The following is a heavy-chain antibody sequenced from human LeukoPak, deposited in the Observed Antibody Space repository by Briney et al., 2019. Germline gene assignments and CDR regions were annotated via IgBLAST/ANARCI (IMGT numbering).Heavy chain of an antibody. CDR2: ISAYNGNT. CDR1: GYTFTNYG. CDR3: ARDRDYDFWSGYSQGDAFDI. Sequence: ASVKVSCKASGYTFTNYGISWVRQAPGQGLEWMGWISAYNGNTNYAQKLQGRVTMTTDTSTSTVYMELSSLRSEDTAVYYCARDRDYDFWSGYSQGDAFDIWGQGTMVTVSS. V-gene: IGHV1-18*01. D-gene: IGHD3-3*01. J-gene: IGHJ3*02.